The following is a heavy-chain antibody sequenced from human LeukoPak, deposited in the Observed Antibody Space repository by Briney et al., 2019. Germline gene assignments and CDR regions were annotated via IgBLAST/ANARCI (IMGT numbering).Heavy chain of an antibody. D-gene: IGHD5-24*01. J-gene: IGHJ4*02. CDR2: INPSGGST. Sequence: ASVKVSCKASGYTFTSYYMHWVRQAPGQGLEWMGIINPSGGSTSYAQKFQGRVTITADESTSTAYMELSSLRSEDTAVYYCARGSTPSLGRDGYNSFDYWGQGTLVTVSS. CDR1: GYTFTSYY. V-gene: IGHV1-46*01. CDR3: ARGSTPSLGRDGYNSFDY.